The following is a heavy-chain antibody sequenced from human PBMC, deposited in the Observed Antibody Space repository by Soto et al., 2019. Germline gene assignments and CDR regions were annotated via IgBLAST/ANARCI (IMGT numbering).Heavy chain of an antibody. Sequence: SETLSLTCTVSGGSISSYYWSWIRQPPGKGLEWIGYIYYSGSTNYNPSLKSRVTISVDTSKNQFSLKLSSVTAADTAVYYCARRDTAMGNYYYYGMDVWGQGTTVTVSS. J-gene: IGHJ6*02. V-gene: IGHV4-59*01. CDR3: ARRDTAMGNYYYYGMDV. CDR2: IYYSGST. D-gene: IGHD5-18*01. CDR1: GGSISSYY.